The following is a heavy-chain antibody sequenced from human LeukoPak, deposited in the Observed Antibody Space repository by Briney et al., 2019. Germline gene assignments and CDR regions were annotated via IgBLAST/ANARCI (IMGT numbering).Heavy chain of an antibody. CDR1: GYTFTSIG. CDR3: ARHGSYGDY. Sequence: GASVKVSCKASGYTFTSIGITWVRQAPGQGLEWMGWISTYNGHTNYAQQFQGRVTMTTDTSTSTAYMELRSLRADDTAVYYCARHGSYGDYWGQGTLVTVSS. CDR2: ISTYNGHT. D-gene: IGHD1-26*01. V-gene: IGHV1-18*01. J-gene: IGHJ4*02.